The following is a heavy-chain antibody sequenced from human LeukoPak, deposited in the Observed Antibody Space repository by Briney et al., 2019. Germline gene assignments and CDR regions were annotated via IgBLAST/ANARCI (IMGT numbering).Heavy chain of an antibody. V-gene: IGHV4-39*01. CDR1: GGPISSRNYY. J-gene: IGHJ3*02. D-gene: IGHD1-1*01. CDR2: IYDGGST. Sequence: PSETLSLTCSVSGGPISSRNYYWGWIRQPPGKGLEWIGSIYDGGSTYYNPSLKSRVTISVHTSKNQFSLKLSSVTAADTAVYYCSSYNWNDEFVFDIWGQGTMVTVSS. CDR3: SSYNWNDEFVFDI.